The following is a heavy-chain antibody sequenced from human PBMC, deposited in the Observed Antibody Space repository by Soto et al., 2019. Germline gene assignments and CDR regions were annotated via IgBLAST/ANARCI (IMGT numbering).Heavy chain of an antibody. Sequence: QVQLQESGPGLVKPSETLSLTCTVSGGSISSYYWSWIRQPPGKGLEWIGYISYSGSTNYNSSLKSRVTVSVATSKTPFSVKLSSGTAADTAVSYCAREGVAGSWYYCYGRAVWGQGTTVTVSS. CDR2: ISYSGST. CDR3: AREGVAGSWYYCYGRAV. V-gene: IGHV4-59*01. J-gene: IGHJ6*02. CDR1: GGSISSYY. D-gene: IGHD6-13*01.